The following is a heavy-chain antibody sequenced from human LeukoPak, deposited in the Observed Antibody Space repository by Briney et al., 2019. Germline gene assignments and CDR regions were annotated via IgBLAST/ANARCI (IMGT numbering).Heavy chain of an antibody. CDR3: TPSRDGYNGAFDI. V-gene: IGHV3-73*01. J-gene: IGHJ3*02. D-gene: IGHD5-24*01. Sequence: GGSLRLSCAASGFTFSGSAMHWVRRASGKGLEWVGRIRNKANSYATAYAASVKGRFTISRDDSKNTAYLQMNSLKTEDTAVYYCTPSRDGYNGAFDIWGQGTMVTVSS. CDR2: IRNKANSYAT. CDR1: GFTFSGSA.